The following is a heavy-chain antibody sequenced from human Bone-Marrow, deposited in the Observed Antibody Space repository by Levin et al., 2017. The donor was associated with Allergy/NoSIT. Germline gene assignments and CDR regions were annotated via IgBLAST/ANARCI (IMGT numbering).Heavy chain of an antibody. D-gene: IGHD2-21*01. CDR1: GFSVSSNY. CDR3: ARAIDSNVAYPSYFDS. Sequence: GGSLRLSCAASGFSVSSNYMSWVRQAPGEGLEWVSTLYSGGTAYYSRSVKGRFTISRDNSQNMMYLQMNSLRAEDTALYYCARAIDSNVAYPSYFDSWGQGALVTVSS. CDR2: LYSGGTA. J-gene: IGHJ4*02. V-gene: IGHV3-53*01.